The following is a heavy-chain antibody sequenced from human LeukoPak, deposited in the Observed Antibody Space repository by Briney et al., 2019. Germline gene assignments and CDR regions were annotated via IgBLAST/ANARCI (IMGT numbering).Heavy chain of an antibody. J-gene: IGHJ6*03. CDR1: GYTFTGYS. CDR2: INPKSGGT. Sequence: ASVKVSCKASGYTFTGYSMHWVRQAPGQGLEWLGWINPKSGGTNYAQKFQGRVTMTRDTSISTAYMELSRLRSDDTAVYYCARVEDCSSTSCQYYYYMDVWGQGTTVTVSS. D-gene: IGHD2-2*01. CDR3: ARVEDCSSTSCQYYYYMDV. V-gene: IGHV1-2*02.